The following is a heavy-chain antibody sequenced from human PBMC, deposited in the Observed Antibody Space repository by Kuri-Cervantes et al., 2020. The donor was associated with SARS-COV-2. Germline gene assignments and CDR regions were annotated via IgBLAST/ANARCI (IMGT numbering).Heavy chain of an antibody. CDR1: GYTFTNYA. D-gene: IGHD3-22*01. CDR2: ISAGNGNT. J-gene: IGHJ4*02. CDR3: ARDLTLYDSSGLDFDY. V-gene: IGHV1-3*01. Sequence: ASVKVSCKASGYTFTNYAIHWVRQGPGQRLEWMGWISAGNGNTKYSEKFQGRVTITRDTSATTANMELSSLRSEDTAVYYCARDLTLYDSSGLDFDYWGQGTLVTVSS.